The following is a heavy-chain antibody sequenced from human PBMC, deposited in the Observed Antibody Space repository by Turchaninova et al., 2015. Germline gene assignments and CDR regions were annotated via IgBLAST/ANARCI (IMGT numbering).Heavy chain of an antibody. Sequence: QVQLVQSGAEVKKPGSSVKVSCKASGGTFSNYAISWVRQPPGHGLGWMGGIVPVLGIGTSAQNFQGRVTSTAANSTVYMDRSGLRSEDTAVFYCAGSPTGVFNWFDPWGQGTSVTVSS. J-gene: IGHJ5*02. CDR2: IVPVLGIG. V-gene: IGHV1-69*10. CDR3: AGSPTGVFNWFDP. CDR1: GGTFSNYA. D-gene: IGHD1-1*01.